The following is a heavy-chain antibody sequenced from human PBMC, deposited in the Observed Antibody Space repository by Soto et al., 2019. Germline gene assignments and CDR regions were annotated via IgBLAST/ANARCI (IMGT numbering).Heavy chain of an antibody. V-gene: IGHV4-59*12. Sequence: LSLTCTVSGGSISNYYWSWVRQPPGKGLEWIGYIYDSGSTNYNPSLKSRVTISVDTSKNQFSLKLTSVTAADTAVYYCASDKSTGLFDYWGQGTLVTVSS. CDR1: GGSISNYY. J-gene: IGHJ4*02. CDR3: ASDKSTGLFDY. D-gene: IGHD2-8*02. CDR2: IYDSGST.